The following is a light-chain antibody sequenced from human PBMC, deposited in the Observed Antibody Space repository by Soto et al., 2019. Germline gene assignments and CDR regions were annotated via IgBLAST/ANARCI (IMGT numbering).Light chain of an antibody. CDR2: DVS. CDR3: SSYTSSSTSYYV. Sequence: QSVLTQPASVSGSPGQSITISCTGTNSDVGGYNYVSWYQQHPGKAPKLMIYDVSNRPSGVSNRFSGSKSGNTASLTISGLQAEDEADYYCSSYTSSSTSYYVFGTGTKVTVL. V-gene: IGLV2-14*01. J-gene: IGLJ1*01. CDR1: NSDVGGYNY.